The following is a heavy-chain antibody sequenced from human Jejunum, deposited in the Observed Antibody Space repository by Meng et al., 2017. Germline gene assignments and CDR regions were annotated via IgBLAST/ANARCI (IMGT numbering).Heavy chain of an antibody. D-gene: IGHD2-2*01. Sequence: EVAVVESGGGLVQPGGSLRLSGAASGFTFSSYWMHWVRQAPGKGLVWVSRITNDGSRTMYADSVKGRFIISRDNAKNTLYLQINSLRAEDTAMYYCARDQDGAGGTIDHWGQGTLVTVSS. CDR1: GFTFSSYW. J-gene: IGHJ4*02. CDR2: ITNDGSRT. V-gene: IGHV3-74*03. CDR3: ARDQDGAGGTIDH.